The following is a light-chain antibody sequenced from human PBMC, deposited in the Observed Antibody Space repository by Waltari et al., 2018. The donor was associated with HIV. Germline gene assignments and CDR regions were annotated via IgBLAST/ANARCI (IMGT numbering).Light chain of an antibody. CDR1: SSNIGAGYD. CDR3: QSYDSSLSGHVV. Sequence: QSVLTQPPSVSGAPGQRVTISCTGSSSNIGAGYDVHWYRQLPGTAPQLLIYDNINRPSGVPDRFSDSKSGTSVSLVITGLQAEDEADYYCQSYDSSLSGHVVFGGGTKLTVL. CDR2: DNI. J-gene: IGLJ2*01. V-gene: IGLV1-40*01.